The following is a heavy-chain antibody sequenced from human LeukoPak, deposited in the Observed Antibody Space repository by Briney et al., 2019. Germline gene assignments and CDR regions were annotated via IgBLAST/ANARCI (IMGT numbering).Heavy chain of an antibody. J-gene: IGHJ1*01. V-gene: IGHV4-59*08. Sequence: SETLSLTCTVSGASISSYYWSWIRQPPGKGLEWITYIHYSGRTHYNPSLKSRVTISVDTSKNQFSLKLSSVTAADTAVYYCACYPTPPFYIAAAAPRGYFQHWGQGTLVTVSS. CDR1: GASISSYY. CDR3: ACYPTPPFYIAAAAPRGYFQH. D-gene: IGHD6-13*01. CDR2: IHYSGRT.